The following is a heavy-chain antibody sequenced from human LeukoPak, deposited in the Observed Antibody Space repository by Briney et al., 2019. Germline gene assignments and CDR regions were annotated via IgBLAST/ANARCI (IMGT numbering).Heavy chain of an antibody. CDR1: GGSISSSSFY. CDR2: INHSGST. V-gene: IGHV4-39*07. J-gene: IGHJ4*02. CDR3: ARGPPTDYYDSSGFSYVFDY. Sequence: SETLSLTCTVSGGSISSSSFYWSWIRQPPGKGLEWIGVINHSGSTNYNPSLKSRVTISVDTSKNQFSLKLSSVTAADTAVYFCARGPPTDYYDSSGFSYVFDYWGQGTLVTVS. D-gene: IGHD3-22*01.